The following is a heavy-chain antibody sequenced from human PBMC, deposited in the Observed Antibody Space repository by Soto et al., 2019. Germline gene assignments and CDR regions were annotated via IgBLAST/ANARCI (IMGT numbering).Heavy chain of an antibody. CDR1: GFTFSSYA. Sequence: QVQLVESGGGVVQPGRSLRLSCAASGFTFSSYAMHWVRQAPGKGLEWVAVISYDGSNKYYEDSVKGRVTISRDNSKNTLYLQINSLRAEDTAVYYCARENYYYGMDVWGQGTTVTVSS. V-gene: IGHV3-30-3*01. J-gene: IGHJ6*02. CDR3: ARENYYYGMDV. CDR2: ISYDGSNK.